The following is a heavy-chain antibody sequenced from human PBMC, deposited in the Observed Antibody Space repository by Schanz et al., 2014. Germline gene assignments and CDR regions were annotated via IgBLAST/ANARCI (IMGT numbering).Heavy chain of an antibody. CDR1: GFTFSTST. V-gene: IGHV3-64*01. Sequence: EVQLAESGGGLVQPGGSLRLSCAASGFTFSTSTMHWVRQAPGKGLEYVSSISSKGDMTFYGNSVKGRFTISRDNSKNTLYLQLGSLSAEDTAVYFCARGGPAYYFDDWGQGTLVTVSS. CDR2: ISSKGDMT. J-gene: IGHJ4*02. CDR3: ARGGPAYYFDD.